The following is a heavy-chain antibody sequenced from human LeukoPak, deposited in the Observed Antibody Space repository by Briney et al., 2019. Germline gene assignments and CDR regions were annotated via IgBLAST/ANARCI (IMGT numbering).Heavy chain of an antibody. CDR3: ARGIGYCSSTSCYADYYYYYMDV. J-gene: IGHJ6*03. CDR1: GYTFTSYY. V-gene: IGHV1-2*02. Sequence: ASVKVSCKASGYTFTSYYMHWVRQAPGQGLEWMGIINPSGGSTSYARKFQGRVTMTRDTSISTAYMELSRLRSDDTAVYYCARGIGYCSSTSCYADYYYYYMDVWGKGTTVTVSS. D-gene: IGHD2-2*01. CDR2: INPSGGST.